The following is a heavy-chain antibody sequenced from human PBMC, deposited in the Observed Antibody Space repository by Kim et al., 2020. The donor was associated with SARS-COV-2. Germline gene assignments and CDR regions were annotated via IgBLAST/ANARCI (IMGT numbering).Heavy chain of an antibody. Sequence: GGSLRLSCAASGFTFSSYGMHWVRQAPGKGLEWVAVIWYDGSNKYYADSVKGRFTISRDNSKNTLYLQMNSLRAEDTAVYYCARGLRCSSTSCRTPYYYYYYGMDVWGQGTTVTVSS. CDR3: ARGLRCSSTSCRTPYYYYYYGMDV. V-gene: IGHV3-33*01. CDR2: IWYDGSNK. CDR1: GFTFSSYG. D-gene: IGHD2-2*01. J-gene: IGHJ6*02.